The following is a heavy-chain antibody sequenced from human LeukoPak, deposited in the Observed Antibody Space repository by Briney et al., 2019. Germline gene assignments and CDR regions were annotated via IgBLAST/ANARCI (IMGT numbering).Heavy chain of an antibody. CDR2: INHSGST. J-gene: IGHJ4*02. D-gene: IGHD4-23*01. CDR1: GGSFSGYY. V-gene: IGHV4-34*01. CDR3: ARAILSYGGNPFDY. Sequence: SETLSLTCAVYGGSFSGYYWSWIRQPPGKGLEWIGEINHSGSTNYNPSLKSRATISVDTSKNQFSLKLSSVTAADTAVYYCARAILSYGGNPFDYWGQGTLVTVSS.